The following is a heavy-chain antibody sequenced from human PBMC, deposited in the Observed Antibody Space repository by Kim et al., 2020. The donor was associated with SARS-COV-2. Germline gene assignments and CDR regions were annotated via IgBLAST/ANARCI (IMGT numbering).Heavy chain of an antibody. J-gene: IGHJ4*02. CDR3: ATGSTSLHF. D-gene: IGHD2-2*01. V-gene: IGHV3-21*01. Sequence: SYIYYADSVKGRFTISRDNAKRSLYLQMDSLRGDDTAVYYCATGSTSLHFWGQGTVVTVSS. CDR2: SYI.